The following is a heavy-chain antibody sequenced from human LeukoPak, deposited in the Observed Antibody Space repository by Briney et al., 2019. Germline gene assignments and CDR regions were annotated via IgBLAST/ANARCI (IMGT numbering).Heavy chain of an antibody. V-gene: IGHV3-48*04. J-gene: IGHJ1*01. CDR3: ARERTSYYDSSGYYPAYFQH. CDR1: GFTFSSYN. D-gene: IGHD3-22*01. Sequence: GGSLRLSCAASGFTFSSYNMNWVRQAPGKGLEWVSYISSSSSTIYYADSVKGRFTISRDNAKNSLYLQMNSLRAEDTAVYYCARERTSYYDSSGYYPAYFQHWGQGTLVTVSS. CDR2: ISSSSSTI.